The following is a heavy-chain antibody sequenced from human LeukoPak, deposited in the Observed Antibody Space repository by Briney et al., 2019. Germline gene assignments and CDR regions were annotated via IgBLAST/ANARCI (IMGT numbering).Heavy chain of an antibody. CDR1: GFTSSSYW. V-gene: IGHV3-74*01. Sequence: GGSLRLSCAASGFTSSSYWMHWVRQAPGKGLVWVSRINSDGSSTSYADSVKGRFTISRDNAKNTLYLQMNSLRAEDTAVYYCARDYHYGDYFGYAFDIWGQGTMVTVSS. J-gene: IGHJ3*02. D-gene: IGHD4-17*01. CDR2: INSDGSST. CDR3: ARDYHYGDYFGYAFDI.